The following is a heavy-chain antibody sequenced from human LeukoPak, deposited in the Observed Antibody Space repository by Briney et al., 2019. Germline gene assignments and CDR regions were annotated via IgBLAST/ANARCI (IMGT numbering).Heavy chain of an antibody. CDR1: GFTFSSSA. V-gene: IGHV1-58*02. CDR2: IVVGSGNT. D-gene: IGHD2-15*01. Sequence: SVKVSCKASGFTFSSSAIQWVRQPRGQRLEWMGWIVVGSGNTNYAQRFQERVTITRDMSTSTAYMELSSLRSEDTAVYYCARVAVGEMRNNFDIWGQGTMVTVSS. J-gene: IGHJ3*02. CDR3: ARVAVGEMRNNFDI.